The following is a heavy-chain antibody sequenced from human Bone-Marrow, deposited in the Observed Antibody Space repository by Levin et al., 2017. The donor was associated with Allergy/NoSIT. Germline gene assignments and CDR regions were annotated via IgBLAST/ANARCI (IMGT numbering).Heavy chain of an antibody. V-gene: IGHV3-21*01. D-gene: IGHD6-19*01. CDR1: GFSFSTYD. CDR3: VRDLEQWLEQRAGVDTY. J-gene: IGHJ4*02. CDR2: ISRSTINT. Sequence: SGGSLRLSCAASGFSFSTYDMTWVRQAPGKGLEWVSSISRSTINTYYADSVKGRFTISRDNANDSLYLHMTSLRADDTAVYYCVRDLEQWLEQRAGVDTYWGQGTQVTVSS.